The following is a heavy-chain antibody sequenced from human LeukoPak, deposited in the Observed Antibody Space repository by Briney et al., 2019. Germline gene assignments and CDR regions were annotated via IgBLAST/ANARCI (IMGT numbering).Heavy chain of an antibody. CDR3: VRDKGLTGDTCAFDI. V-gene: IGHV1-69*05. CDR1: GDTFDTYT. D-gene: IGHD7-27*01. J-gene: IGHJ3*02. Sequence: SVKVSCKASGDTFDTYTISWVRQVPGQGLEWMGGFIPAFNTAHYARKFQGRVTITMDASTTTDFMEMSSLRLEDTAVYYCVRDKGLTGDTCAFDIWGQGTMVTVSS. CDR2: FIPAFNTA.